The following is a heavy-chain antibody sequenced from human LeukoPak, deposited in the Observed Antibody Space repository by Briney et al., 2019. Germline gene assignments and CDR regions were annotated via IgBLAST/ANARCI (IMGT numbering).Heavy chain of an antibody. V-gene: IGHV1-18*01. Sequence: ASVKVSCKASGYTFINYGISWLRQAPGQGLEWMGWISPYNGNTNYAQKLQGGVTMTTDTSTSTAYMELRSLRSDDTAVYFCARLGYCSGRDCPTSYYNWFDPWGQGTLVTVSS. J-gene: IGHJ5*02. CDR1: GYTFINYG. CDR2: ISPYNGNT. D-gene: IGHD2-15*01. CDR3: ARLGYCSGRDCPTSYYNWFDP.